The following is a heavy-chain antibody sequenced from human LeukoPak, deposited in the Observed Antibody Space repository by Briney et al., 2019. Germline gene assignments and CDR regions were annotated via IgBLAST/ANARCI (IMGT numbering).Heavy chain of an antibody. CDR2: IIPILGIA. CDR1: GGTFSSYT. Sequence: ASVKVSCKASGGTFSSYTISWVRQAPGQGLEWMGRIIPILGIANYAQKFQGRVTITTDESTSTAYMELSSLRSEDTAVYYCARENGNMITFGGVIATQPFDYWGQGTLVTVSS. D-gene: IGHD3-16*02. V-gene: IGHV1-69*16. CDR3: ARENGNMITFGGVIATQPFDY. J-gene: IGHJ4*02.